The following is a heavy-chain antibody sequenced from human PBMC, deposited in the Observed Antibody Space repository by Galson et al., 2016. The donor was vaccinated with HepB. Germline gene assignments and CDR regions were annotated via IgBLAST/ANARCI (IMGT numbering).Heavy chain of an antibody. Sequence: SLRISCAASEFTFSSYAMHWVRQAPGKGLEYVSSISSDGGGTYYADSVKGRFTISRDNSKNTLFLQMRSLRAEDTAVYYCVKREAGYYYGDWGQGTLVTVSS. CDR2: ISSDGGGT. CDR3: VKREAGYYYGD. CDR1: EFTFSSYA. V-gene: IGHV3-64D*06. J-gene: IGHJ1*01. D-gene: IGHD3-10*01.